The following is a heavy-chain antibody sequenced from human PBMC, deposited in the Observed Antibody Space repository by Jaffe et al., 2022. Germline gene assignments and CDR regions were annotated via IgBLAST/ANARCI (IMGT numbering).Heavy chain of an antibody. D-gene: IGHD6-13*01. CDR1: GFTFSSYE. V-gene: IGHV3-48*03. J-gene: IGHJ6*03. CDR3: ARFPPGYSRYYYYMDV. CDR2: ISSSGSTI. Sequence: EVQLVESGGGLVQPGGSLRLSCAASGFTFSSYEMNWVRQAPGKGLEWVSYISSSGSTIYYADSVKGRFTISRDNAKNSLYLQMNSLRAEDTAVYYCARFPPGYSRYYYYMDVWGKGTTVTVSS.